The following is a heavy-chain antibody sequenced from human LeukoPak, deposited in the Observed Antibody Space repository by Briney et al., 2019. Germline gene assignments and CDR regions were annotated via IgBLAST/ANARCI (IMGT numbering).Heavy chain of an antibody. CDR3: AKDRNGDFAYYFDF. V-gene: IGHV3-23*01. CDR1: GFTFNSYT. J-gene: IGHJ4*02. D-gene: IGHD4-17*01. CDR2: ISGSGGST. Sequence: GGSLRLSCAASGFTFNSYTMSWVRQAPGKGLEWVSGISGSGGSTFYADSVKGRFTISRDNSKNTLYLQMSSLRAEDTAVYYCAKDRNGDFAYYFDFWGQGTLVTVSS.